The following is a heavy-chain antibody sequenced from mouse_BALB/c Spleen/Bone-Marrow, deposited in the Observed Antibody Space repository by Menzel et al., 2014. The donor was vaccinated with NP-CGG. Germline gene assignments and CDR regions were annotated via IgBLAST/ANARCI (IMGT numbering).Heavy chain of an antibody. Sequence: VKLQESGAELMKPGASVKISCKATGYTLSSYWIEWVKQRPGHGLEWIGEILPGSGSTNYNEKFKGKATFTADTSSNTAYMQLSSLTSEDSAVYYCARGGVRGKDYFDYWGQGTTLTVSS. V-gene: IGHV1-9*01. D-gene: IGHD2-14*01. CDR1: GYTLSSYW. CDR2: ILPGSGST. J-gene: IGHJ2*01. CDR3: ARGGVRGKDYFDY.